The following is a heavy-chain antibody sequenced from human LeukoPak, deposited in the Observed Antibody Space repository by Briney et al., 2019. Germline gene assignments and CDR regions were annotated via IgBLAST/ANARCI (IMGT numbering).Heavy chain of an antibody. D-gene: IGHD3-10*01. J-gene: IGHJ5*02. CDR2: IYYSGST. Sequence: SEALSLTCTVSGGSISSYYWSWIRQPPGKGLEWIGYIYYSGSTNYNPSLKSRVTMSVDTSKDQFSLKLSSVTAADTAVYYCAREVPYYYGSGSYYIYNWFDPWGQGTLVTVSS. CDR1: GGSISSYY. CDR3: AREVPYYYGSGSYYIYNWFDP. V-gene: IGHV4-59*01.